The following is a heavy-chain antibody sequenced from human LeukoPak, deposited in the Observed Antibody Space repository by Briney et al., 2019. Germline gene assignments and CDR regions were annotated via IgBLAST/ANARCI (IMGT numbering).Heavy chain of an antibody. D-gene: IGHD3-16*01. J-gene: IGHJ3*02. V-gene: IGHV4-38-2*02. CDR3: ARDHDYDYVWGSYGGKNAFDI. Sequence: SETLSLTCTVSGYSISSDYYWGWIRQPPGKGLEWIGSIYHSGSTYYNPSLKSRVTISVDTSKNQFSLKLTSVTAADTAVYSCARDHDYDYVWGSYGGKNAFDIWGQGTMVTVSS. CDR1: GYSISSDYY. CDR2: IYHSGST.